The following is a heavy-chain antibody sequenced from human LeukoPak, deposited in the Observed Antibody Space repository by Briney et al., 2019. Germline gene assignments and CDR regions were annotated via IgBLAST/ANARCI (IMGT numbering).Heavy chain of an antibody. Sequence: GASVKVSCKASGYTFTSYGISWVRQAPGQGLEWMGWISAYNGNTNYAQKLQGRVTMTTDTSTSTAYMELRSLRSDDTAVYYCAREQYYYDSSGSQSDAFDIWGQGTMVTVSS. CDR2: ISAYNGNT. CDR3: AREQYYYDSSGSQSDAFDI. CDR1: GYTFTSYG. J-gene: IGHJ3*02. D-gene: IGHD3-22*01. V-gene: IGHV1-18*01.